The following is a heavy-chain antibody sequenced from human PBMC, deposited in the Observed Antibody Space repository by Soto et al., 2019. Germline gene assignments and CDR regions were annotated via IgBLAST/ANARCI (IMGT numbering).Heavy chain of an antibody. J-gene: IGHJ4*02. D-gene: IGHD5-18*01. V-gene: IGHV1-69*13. Sequence: SVKVSCKASGGTFSIYAISCVLQSPVQGLEWMGGIIPIFGTANYAQKFQGRVTITADESTSTAYMELSSLRSEDTAVYYCASGARALGYSYVFDYWGQGTLVTVSS. CDR1: GGTFSIYA. CDR3: ASGARALGYSYVFDY. CDR2: IIPIFGTA.